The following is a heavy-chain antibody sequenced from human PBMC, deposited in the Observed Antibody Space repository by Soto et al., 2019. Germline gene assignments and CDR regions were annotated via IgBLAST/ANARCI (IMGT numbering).Heavy chain of an antibody. D-gene: IGHD2-2*01. CDR3: VKGQLFVDP. CDR1: GFPFSSYW. V-gene: IGHV3-7*01. CDR2: IKPDGSDT. J-gene: IGHJ5*02. Sequence: EVQLVESGGDLVQPGGSLRLSCAASGFPFSSYWMTWVRRAPGKGLQGVASIKPDGSDTYYLDSVRGRFTVSRDNARNSVYLQMNSRGVDDTALYHCVKGQLFVDPWGQGDRAIVTS.